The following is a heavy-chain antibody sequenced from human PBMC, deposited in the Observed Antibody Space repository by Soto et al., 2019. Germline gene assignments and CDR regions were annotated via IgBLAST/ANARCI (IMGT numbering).Heavy chain of an antibody. CDR2: IWYDGSKK. Sequence: QVQLVESGGGVVQPGRSLRLSCAASGFTFSSYGMHWVRQAPGKGLEWVAVIWYDGSKKYYADSVKGRFTISIDNSKNTLYLPMNSLRDEYTAVYYCAKDRYRSSAAHFDYWGQGTLVTVSS. CDR1: GFTFSSYG. J-gene: IGHJ4*02. D-gene: IGHD6-6*01. V-gene: IGHV3-33*06. CDR3: AKDRYRSSAAHFDY.